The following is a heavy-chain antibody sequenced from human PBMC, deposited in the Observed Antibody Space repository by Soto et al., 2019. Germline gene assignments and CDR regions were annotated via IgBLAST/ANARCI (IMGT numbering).Heavy chain of an antibody. D-gene: IGHD3-22*01. CDR3: TTDDPYDSSGYYLAY. CDR1: GFTFSNAW. CDR2: IKSKTDGGTT. J-gene: IGHJ4*02. Sequence: GGSLILSCAASGFTFSNAWRNWVRKAPGKGLEWVGRIKSKTDGGTTDYAAPVKGRFTISRDDSKNTLYLQMNSLKTEDTAVYYCTTDDPYDSSGYYLAYWGQGILVTVSS. V-gene: IGHV3-15*07.